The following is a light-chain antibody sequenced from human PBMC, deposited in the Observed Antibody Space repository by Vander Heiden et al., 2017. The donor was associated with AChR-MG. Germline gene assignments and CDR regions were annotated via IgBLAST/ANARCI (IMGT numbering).Light chain of an antibody. Sequence: EIVLTQSPAPLPLSPGERATLSCRASQSVSSNLARYQQKPGQPPRRLIYDAANRATSIPARFSGSGSGTDFTLTISSLEPEDFAVYYCQQRSNWPPIFTFGPGTKVDIK. J-gene: IGKJ3*01. CDR1: QSVSSN. CDR2: DAA. CDR3: QQRSNWPPIFT. V-gene: IGKV3-11*01.